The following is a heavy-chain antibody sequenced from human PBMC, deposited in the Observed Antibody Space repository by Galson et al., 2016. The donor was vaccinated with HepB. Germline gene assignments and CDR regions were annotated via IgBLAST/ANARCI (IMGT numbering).Heavy chain of an antibody. D-gene: IGHD3-9*01. J-gene: IGHJ4*02. CDR2: ISYDGSKK. CDR1: GFTFSSYG. Sequence: SLRLSCAASGFTFSSYGMNWVRQAPGKGLEWVAVISYDGSKKYYADSAKGRFTISRDNSKNTLYLQMNSLRAEDTAVYYCAKNDILTGYSYFDYWGQGTLVTVSS. CDR3: AKNDILTGYSYFDY. V-gene: IGHV3-30*18.